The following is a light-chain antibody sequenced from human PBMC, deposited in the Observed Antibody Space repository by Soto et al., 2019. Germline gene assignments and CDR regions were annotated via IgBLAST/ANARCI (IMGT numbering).Light chain of an antibody. CDR3: QQYNDRPRT. J-gene: IGKJ1*01. Sequence: ELVMTQSPATLSVSPGERATLSCRASQFVSTNLAWYQQRPGQAPRLLIYGASTRAIGVPARFSGSGSGTEFTLTISSLPSEDFAVYYCQQYNDRPRTFGQGTKVDIK. CDR2: GAS. CDR1: QFVSTN. V-gene: IGKV3-15*01.